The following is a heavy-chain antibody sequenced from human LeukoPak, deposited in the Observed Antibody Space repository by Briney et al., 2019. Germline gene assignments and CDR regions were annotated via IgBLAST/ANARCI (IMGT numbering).Heavy chain of an antibody. Sequence: GGSLRLSCAASGFTFSSYSMNWVRQAPGKGLEWVSYISSSSSTIYYADSVKGRFTISRDNSKNVLYLQMDSLRAEDTALYYCARPPPSCSSTSCYQQYWGQGTLVTVSS. CDR1: GFTFSSYS. CDR3: ARPPPSCSSTSCYQQY. V-gene: IGHV3-48*01. D-gene: IGHD2-2*01. J-gene: IGHJ4*02. CDR2: ISSSSSTI.